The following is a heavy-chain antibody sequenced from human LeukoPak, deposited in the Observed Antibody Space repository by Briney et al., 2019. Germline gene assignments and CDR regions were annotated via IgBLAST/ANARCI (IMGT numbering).Heavy chain of an antibody. Sequence: SETLSLTCAVYGGSFSGYYWSWIRQPPGKGLEWIGEINHSGSTNYNPSLKSRVTMSVDTSKNQFSLKLSSVTAADTAVYYCARDHFWSGYLYGMDVWGQGTTVTVSS. D-gene: IGHD3-3*02. J-gene: IGHJ6*02. CDR1: GGSFSGYY. CDR2: INHSGST. V-gene: IGHV4-34*01. CDR3: ARDHFWSGYLYGMDV.